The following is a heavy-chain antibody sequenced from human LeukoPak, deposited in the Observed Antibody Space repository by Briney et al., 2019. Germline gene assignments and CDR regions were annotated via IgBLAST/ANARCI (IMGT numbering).Heavy chain of an antibody. D-gene: IGHD5-18*01. V-gene: IGHV3-20*01. CDR1: GFTFDDYA. J-gene: IGHJ4*02. CDR2: INWNGGST. CDR3: AKGPTAMVKMGYFDY. Sequence: GGSLRLSCAASGFTFDDYAMQWVRQAPGKGLEWVSGINWNGGSTGFTDSVKGRFTISRDNGKNSLYLQMNSLRAEDTALYHCAKGPTAMVKMGYFDYWGQGTLVTVSS.